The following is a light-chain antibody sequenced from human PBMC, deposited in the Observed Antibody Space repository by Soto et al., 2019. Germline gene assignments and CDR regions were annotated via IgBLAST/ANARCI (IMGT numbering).Light chain of an antibody. CDR1: SSDVDGYKY. CDR3: SSYTSRSTFGV. V-gene: IGLV2-14*01. CDR2: AVS. Sequence: QSALTQHASVSGSPGQSINISCTGTSSDVDGYKYVSWYQQHPGKAPKLMIYAVSNRPSGVSNRFSGAKSCDRSSLTISGLHAEHEADYYCSSYTSRSTFGVFGGGTKLTVL. J-gene: IGLJ3*02.